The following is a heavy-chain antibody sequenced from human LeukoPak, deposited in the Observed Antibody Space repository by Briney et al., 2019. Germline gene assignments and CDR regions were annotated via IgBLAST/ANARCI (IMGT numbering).Heavy chain of an antibody. V-gene: IGHV3-48*01. CDR2: ITSDRRTI. Sequence: PGGSLRLSCAASGFTFSSFAMIWVRQAPGKGLEWVSYITSDRRTISYADPVKGRFTISRDNDKRLLYLQMDSLRAGDTAIYYCARSTSGTFDYWGQGMLVTVSS. J-gene: IGHJ4*02. D-gene: IGHD6-13*01. CDR1: GFTFSSFA. CDR3: ARSTSGTFDY.